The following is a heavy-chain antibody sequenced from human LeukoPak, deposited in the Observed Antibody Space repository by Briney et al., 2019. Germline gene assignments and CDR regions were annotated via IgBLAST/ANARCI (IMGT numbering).Heavy chain of an antibody. V-gene: IGHV3-64*01. CDR2: ISGNGGST. CDR1: GFTISSYA. Sequence: PGGSLRLSCAASGFTISSYAMHWVRHAPRKGLEYVSDISGNGGSTYYANSLKGRFTISRDNSKNSLYLQMGSLRAEDMAVYYCARVYSSSWYSAFDIWGQGTMVTVSS. CDR3: ARVYSSSWYSAFDI. D-gene: IGHD6-13*01. J-gene: IGHJ3*02.